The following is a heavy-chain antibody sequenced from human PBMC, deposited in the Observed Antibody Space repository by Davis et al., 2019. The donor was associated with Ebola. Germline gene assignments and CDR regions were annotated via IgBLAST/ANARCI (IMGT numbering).Heavy chain of an antibody. J-gene: IGHJ5*02. D-gene: IGHD6-19*01. V-gene: IGHV1-46*01. Sequence: ASVKVSCKASGYTFTNYLIHWVRQAPGQGLEWMGVIVPDAGTTSYAHQFQGRVTLTRDTSTSTVYMELSSLRSEDTAVYYCARLVGSGWFNWFDPWGQGTLVTVSS. CDR1: GYTFTNYL. CDR3: ARLVGSGWFNWFDP. CDR2: IVPDAGTT.